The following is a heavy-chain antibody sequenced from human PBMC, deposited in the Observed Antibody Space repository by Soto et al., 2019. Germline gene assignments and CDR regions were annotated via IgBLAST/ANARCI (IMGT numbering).Heavy chain of an antibody. CDR3: AKDLDSISSYSGGMDV. D-gene: IGHD1-1*01. CDR1: GFTFGNYG. Sequence: PGGSLRLSCAASGFTFGNYGMHWVRQAPGKGLEWVAVISYDGSNKYYADSVRGRFTISRDNSKNTLYLEMNSLRAEDTGLYYCAKDLDSISSYSGGMDVWGHATTVTVSS. V-gene: IGHV3-30*18. J-gene: IGHJ6*02. CDR2: ISYDGSNK.